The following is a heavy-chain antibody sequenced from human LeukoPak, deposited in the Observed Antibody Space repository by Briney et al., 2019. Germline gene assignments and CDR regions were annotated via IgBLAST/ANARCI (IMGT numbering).Heavy chain of an antibody. Sequence: GGSLRLSCAASGFTFSISWMHWVRQAPGKGLAWVSSISSSSSYIYYADSVKGRFTISRDNAKNSLYLQMNSLRAEDTAVYYCAREYSSSWYFDYWGQGTLVTVSS. J-gene: IGHJ4*02. CDR1: GFTFSISW. D-gene: IGHD6-13*01. CDR3: AREYSSSWYFDY. CDR2: ISSSSSYI. V-gene: IGHV3-21*01.